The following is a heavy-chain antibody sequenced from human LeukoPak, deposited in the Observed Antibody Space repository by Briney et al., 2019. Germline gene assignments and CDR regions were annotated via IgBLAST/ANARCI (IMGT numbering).Heavy chain of an antibody. Sequence: ASVKVSCKASGGTFSSYAISWVRQAPGQGLEWMGRIIPILGIANYAQKFQGRVTITADKSTSTAYMELSSLRSEDTVVYYCARDVGNQLLVWSDPWGQGTLVTVSS. J-gene: IGHJ5*02. V-gene: IGHV1-69*04. CDR2: IIPILGIA. D-gene: IGHD2-2*01. CDR1: GGTFSSYA. CDR3: ARDVGNQLLVWSDP.